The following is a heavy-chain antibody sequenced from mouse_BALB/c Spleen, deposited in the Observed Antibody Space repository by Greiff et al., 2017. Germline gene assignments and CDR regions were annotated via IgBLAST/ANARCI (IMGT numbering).Heavy chain of an antibody. CDR1: GFSLSRYS. CDR2: IWGGGST. CDR3: ARYGYDGSWFAY. V-gene: IGHV2-6-4*01. D-gene: IGHD2-2*01. J-gene: IGHJ3*01. Sequence: VKVVESGPGLVAPSQSLSITCTVSGFSLSRYSVHWVRQPPGKGLEWLGMIWGGGSTDYNSALKSRLSISKDNSKSQVFLKMNSLQTDDTAMYYCARYGYDGSWFAYWGQGTLVTVSA.